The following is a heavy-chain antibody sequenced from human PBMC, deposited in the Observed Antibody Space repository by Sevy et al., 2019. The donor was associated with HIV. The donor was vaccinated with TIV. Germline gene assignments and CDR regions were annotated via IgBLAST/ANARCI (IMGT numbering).Heavy chain of an antibody. V-gene: IGHV4-38-2*02. J-gene: IGHJ4*02. Sequence: SETLSLTCAVSGYSIGSGYFWGWIRKPPGKGLEWIGNIYHSGGTSYNPSLKSRVTISVDTSKNQFSLSLNSVTASDTAVYYCARDRAGATSYFDYWGQGTLVTVSS. CDR2: IYHSGGT. CDR1: GYSIGSGYF. CDR3: ARDRAGATSYFDY. D-gene: IGHD5-12*01.